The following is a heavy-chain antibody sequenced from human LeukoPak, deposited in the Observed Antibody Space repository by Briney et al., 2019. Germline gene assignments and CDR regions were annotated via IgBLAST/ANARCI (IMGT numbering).Heavy chain of an antibody. D-gene: IGHD2-2*01. CDR3: ARDTSSRFDY. V-gene: IGHV3-74*01. CDR1: GFTFRSYW. CDR2: INRDGSST. J-gene: IGHJ4*02. Sequence: GGSLRLSCAASGFTFRSYWMHWVRQAPGKGLVWVSRINRDGSSTNYADSVKGRFTISRDNAKNTLYLQINSLRADDTAVYYCARDTSSRFDYWGQGTLVTVSS.